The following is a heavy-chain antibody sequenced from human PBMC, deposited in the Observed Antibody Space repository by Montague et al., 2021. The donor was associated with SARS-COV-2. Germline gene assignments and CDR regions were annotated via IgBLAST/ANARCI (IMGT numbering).Heavy chain of an antibody. Sequence: SETLSLTCIVSGSSVRSYYWSWIRQPPGKGLEWIGYINYSGGTNYNPSLKSRVTVSVYTTKNQFSLKLTSVIAADTAVYYCARATTFRGAVNWFDPWGQGTQVIVSS. CDR3: ARATTFRGAVNWFDP. D-gene: IGHD1-14*01. CDR1: GSSVRSYY. V-gene: IGHV4-59*02. J-gene: IGHJ5*02. CDR2: INYSGGT.